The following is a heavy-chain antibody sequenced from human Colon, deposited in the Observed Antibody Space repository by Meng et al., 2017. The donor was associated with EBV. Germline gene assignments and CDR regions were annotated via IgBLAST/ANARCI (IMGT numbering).Heavy chain of an antibody. D-gene: IGHD3-10*01. CDR2: LGAHPGDT. V-gene: IGHV1-18*01. CDR3: ARGTPGRSYCDY. Sequence: QAQLGPAGGEGKKPGASGKASCKASDYTFTGYGVCWVRQAPGQGLEWMAWLGAHPGDTSFAPKFLGRVTVTADTATATAYMELRSLRSDDTAVYYCARGTPGRSYCDYWGLGTLVTVSS. J-gene: IGHJ4*02. CDR1: DYTFTGYG.